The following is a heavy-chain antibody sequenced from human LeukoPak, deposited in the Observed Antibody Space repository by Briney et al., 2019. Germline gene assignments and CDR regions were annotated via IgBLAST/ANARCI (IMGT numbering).Heavy chain of an antibody. Sequence: GGSLRLSCAASGFTFSSYSMNWVRQAPGKGLEWVSYISSSSSTIYYADSVKGRFTISRDNAKNSLYLQMNSLRAEDTAVYYCARHVVVTAADYYMDVWGKGTTVTVSS. CDR3: ARHVVVTAADYYMDV. J-gene: IGHJ6*03. D-gene: IGHD2-2*01. CDR2: ISSSSSTI. V-gene: IGHV3-48*01. CDR1: GFTFSSYS.